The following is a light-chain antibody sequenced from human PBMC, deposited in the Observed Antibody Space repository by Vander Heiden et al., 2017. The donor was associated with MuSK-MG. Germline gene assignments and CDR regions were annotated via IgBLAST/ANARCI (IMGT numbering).Light chain of an antibody. CDR1: SSDVGGYNY. CDR3: SSYTSSSLHVV. V-gene: IGLV2-14*01. J-gene: IGLJ2*01. Sequence: QSALTQPASVSGSPGQSITISCTGTSSDVGGYNYVSWYQQHPGKAPKLMIYDVSNRPSGVSNRFSGSKSGNTASLTISGLQAEDEADYYCSSYTSSSLHVVFGGGTKLTGL. CDR2: DVS.